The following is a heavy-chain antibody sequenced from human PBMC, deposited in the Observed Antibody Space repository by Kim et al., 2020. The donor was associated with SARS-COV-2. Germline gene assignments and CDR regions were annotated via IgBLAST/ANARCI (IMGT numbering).Heavy chain of an antibody. CDR3: AKGGGQWLGFDY. Sequence: ENAPFTISRDNPKNRRYLQMNSLRAEDTAVYDCAKGGGQWLGFDYWGQGTLVTVSS. D-gene: IGHD3-22*01. V-gene: IGHV3-23*01. J-gene: IGHJ4*02.